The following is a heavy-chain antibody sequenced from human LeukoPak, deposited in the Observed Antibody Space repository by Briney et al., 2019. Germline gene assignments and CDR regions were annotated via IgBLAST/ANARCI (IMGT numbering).Heavy chain of an antibody. Sequence: GGSLRLSCAASGFTVNNNYMTWVRQAPGKGLEWVSGINWNGGSTGYADSVKGRFTISRDNAKNSLYLQMNSLRAEDTALYYCARIDTYYYDSSGYYSAFDIWGQGTIVTVSS. V-gene: IGHV3-20*04. CDR2: INWNGGST. J-gene: IGHJ3*02. D-gene: IGHD3-22*01. CDR1: GFTVNNNY. CDR3: ARIDTYYYDSSGYYSAFDI.